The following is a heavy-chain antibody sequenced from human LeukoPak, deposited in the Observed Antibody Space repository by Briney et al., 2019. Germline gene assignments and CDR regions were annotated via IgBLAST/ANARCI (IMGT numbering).Heavy chain of an antibody. V-gene: IGHV3-21*01. CDR1: GFTFSTSS. CDR2: ISSSSSFT. J-gene: IGHJ4*02. D-gene: IGHD3-22*01. Sequence: GGSLRLSCAASGFTFSTSSMNWVRQTPGKGLEWVSSISSSSSFTYYADSLKGRFTISRDNAKNSLYLQMDSLRAEDTAVYYCARDDGSGYYFDYWGQGTLVTVSS. CDR3: ARDDGSGYYFDY.